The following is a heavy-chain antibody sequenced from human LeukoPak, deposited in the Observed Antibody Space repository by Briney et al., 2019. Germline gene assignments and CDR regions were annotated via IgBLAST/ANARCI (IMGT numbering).Heavy chain of an antibody. CDR3: ARDLGTGTTDY. V-gene: IGHV3-66*01. Sequence: PGGSLRLSCAASGFTLRSKYMSWVRQAPGKGLEWVSVIYSGGTTYYADSVKGRFTISRDSSKNTLFLQMNSLRAEDTAVYYCARDLGTGTTDYWGQGTLVTVSS. CDR2: IYSGGTT. CDR1: GFTLRSKY. J-gene: IGHJ4*02. D-gene: IGHD1-7*01.